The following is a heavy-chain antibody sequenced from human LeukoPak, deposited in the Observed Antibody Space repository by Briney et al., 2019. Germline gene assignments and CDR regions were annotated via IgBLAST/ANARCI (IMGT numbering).Heavy chain of an antibody. Sequence: GGSLRLSCAASGFTFDDYGMSWVRQAPGKGLEWVSGSNWNGGSTGYADSVKGRFTISRDNAKNSLYLQMNSLRAEDTALYYCARDFGYSSGWSGDSMDVWGKGTTVTVSS. D-gene: IGHD6-19*01. V-gene: IGHV3-20*04. CDR2: SNWNGGST. J-gene: IGHJ6*03. CDR3: ARDFGYSSGWSGDSMDV. CDR1: GFTFDDYG.